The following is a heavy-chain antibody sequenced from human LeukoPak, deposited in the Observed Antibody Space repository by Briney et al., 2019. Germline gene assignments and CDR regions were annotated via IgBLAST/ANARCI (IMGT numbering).Heavy chain of an antibody. V-gene: IGHV1-18*01. Sequence: ASVKASCKASGYSFNSYGISWVRQAPGQGLEWMGWISAYNGNTNYAQKFQDRVTMTTDTSTSTAYMELRSLRSDDTAVYYCAREGYCNSTSCDKPFDCWGPGALVTVSS. D-gene: IGHD2-2*01. CDR1: GYSFNSYG. J-gene: IGHJ4*02. CDR3: AREGYCNSTSCDKPFDC. CDR2: ISAYNGNT.